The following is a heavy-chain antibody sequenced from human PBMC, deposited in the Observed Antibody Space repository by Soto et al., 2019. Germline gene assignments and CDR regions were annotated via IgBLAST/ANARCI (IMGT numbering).Heavy chain of an antibody. Sequence: QVQLVQSGAEVKKPGASVKVSCKASGYTFTDYYVHWVRQAPGQGLEWMGWINTNSGVTNFAQKFQGWVTLTRDTSVNTAYTELNRLKSDDTAVFFCARGVSGWSSFDFWCHGTLVTVSS. CDR3: ARGVSGWSSFDF. CDR1: GYTFTDYY. V-gene: IGHV1-2*04. J-gene: IGHJ4*01. D-gene: IGHD6-19*01. CDR2: INTNSGVT.